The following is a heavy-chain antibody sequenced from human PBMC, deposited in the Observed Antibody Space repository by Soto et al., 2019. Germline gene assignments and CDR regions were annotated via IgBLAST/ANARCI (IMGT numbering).Heavy chain of an antibody. CDR3: ARDIGFDYVD. J-gene: IGHJ4*02. V-gene: IGHV3-7*01. CDR2: INEDGSEI. CDR1: GFTFRSFW. Sequence: VQLVESGGGLVQPGGSLRVSCAVSGFTFRSFWMSWVRQAPGKGLEWVATINEDGSEIYYVDSVKGRFTISRDNAQNSLYLQMRSLSAEDTAVYFCARDIGFDYVDWGQGTRVTVSS. D-gene: IGHD3-16*01.